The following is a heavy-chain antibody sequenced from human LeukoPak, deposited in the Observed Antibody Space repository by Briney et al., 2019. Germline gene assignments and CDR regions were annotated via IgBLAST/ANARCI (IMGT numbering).Heavy chain of an antibody. Sequence: ASVKVSCKASGGTFSSYAISWVRQAPGQGLEWMGGIIPIFGTENYAQKFQGRVTITADESTSTAYMELSSLRSEDTAVYYCARSGYSYGYLYRLPFDYWGQGTLVTVSS. D-gene: IGHD5-18*01. V-gene: IGHV1-69*01. CDR2: IIPIFGTE. CDR3: ARSGYSYGYLYRLPFDY. CDR1: GGTFSSYA. J-gene: IGHJ4*02.